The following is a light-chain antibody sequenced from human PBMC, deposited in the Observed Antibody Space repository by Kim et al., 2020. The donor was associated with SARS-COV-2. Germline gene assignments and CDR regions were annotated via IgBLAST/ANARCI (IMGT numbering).Light chain of an antibody. V-gene: IGKV1-39*01. CDR3: QQSYSSLA. Sequence: DIQLTQSPSSLSASVGDRVTITCRASQSIRRYLNWYQQKPGKAPKLLIYAASSLQSGVPSRFSGSGSGTDFTLTISSLQPEDFATYWCQQSYSSLAFGGGTKVDIK. J-gene: IGKJ4*01. CDR1: QSIRRY. CDR2: AAS.